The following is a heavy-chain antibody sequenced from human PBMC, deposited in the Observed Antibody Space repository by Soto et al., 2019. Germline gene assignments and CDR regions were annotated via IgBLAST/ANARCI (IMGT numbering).Heavy chain of an antibody. D-gene: IGHD6-13*01. CDR3: ARGLAVSGNAFDI. J-gene: IGHJ3*02. CDR2: IYHSGTT. CDR1: GDSISSGYH. Sequence: TSETLSLTCAPSGDSISSGYHWAWIRQPPGKGLEWVASIYHSGTTYYNPSLKSRVTISVDTSKNQFSLKLSSVTAADTAVYYCARGLAVSGNAFDIWGQGTMVTVSS. V-gene: IGHV4-38-2*01.